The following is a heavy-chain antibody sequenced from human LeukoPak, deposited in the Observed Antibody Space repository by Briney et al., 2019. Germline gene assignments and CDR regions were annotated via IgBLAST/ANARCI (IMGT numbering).Heavy chain of an antibody. CDR2: ISGGGDST. J-gene: IGHJ4*02. V-gene: IGHV3-23*01. CDR3: ARDWGNTYGYFDY. Sequence: GGSLRLSCAASGFTFNNYAMSWVRQAPGKGLEWVSIISGGGDSTYYADSVKGRFTISRDSSKNTLYLQMNSLRAEDTAVYYCARDWGNTYGYFDYWGQGTLVTVSS. D-gene: IGHD5-18*01. CDR1: GFTFNNYA.